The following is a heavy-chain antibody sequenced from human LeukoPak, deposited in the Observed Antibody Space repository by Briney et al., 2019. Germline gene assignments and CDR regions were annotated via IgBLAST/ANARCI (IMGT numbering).Heavy chain of an antibody. CDR3: ARDRGRWELLY. Sequence: GGSLRLSCAASGFTFSSYGMHWVRQAPGKGLEWVAVISYDGSNKYYADSVKGRFTISRDNSKNTLYLQMNSLRAEDTAVYCCARDRGRWELLYWGQGTLVTVSS. CDR1: GFTFSSYG. J-gene: IGHJ4*02. D-gene: IGHD1-26*01. CDR2: ISYDGSNK. V-gene: IGHV3-30*03.